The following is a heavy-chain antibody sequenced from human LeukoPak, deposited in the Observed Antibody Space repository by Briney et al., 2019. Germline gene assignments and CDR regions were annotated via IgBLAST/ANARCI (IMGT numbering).Heavy chain of an antibody. V-gene: IGHV4-59*12. J-gene: IGHJ3*02. D-gene: IGHD6-6*01. CDR1: GGSISSYY. CDR3: ARPFEASSSADDAFDI. Sequence: SETLSLTCTVSGGSISSYYWSWIRQPPGKGLEWIGYIYYSGSTNYNPSLKSRVTISVDTSKNQFSLKLSSVTAADTAVYYCARPFEASSSADDAFDIWGQGTMVTVSS. CDR2: IYYSGST.